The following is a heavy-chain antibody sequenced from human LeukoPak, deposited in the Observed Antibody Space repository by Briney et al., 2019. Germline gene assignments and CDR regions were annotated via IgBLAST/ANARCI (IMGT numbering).Heavy chain of an antibody. CDR1: GFIFSSFS. V-gene: IGHV3-48*02. D-gene: IGHD5-18*01. J-gene: IGHJ4*02. Sequence: GGSLRLSCAASGFIFSSFSMNWVRQAPGKGLEWVSYISSTGITTYYADSVKGRFTVSRDNAKDSLYLQLNSLRDEDTAVYYCARDHNYAFDYWGQGTLVTVSS. CDR2: ISSTGITT. CDR3: ARDHNYAFDY.